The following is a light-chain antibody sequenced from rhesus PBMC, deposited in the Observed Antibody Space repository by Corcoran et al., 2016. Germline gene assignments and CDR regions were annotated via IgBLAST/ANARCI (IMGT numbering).Light chain of an antibody. Sequence: AIQMTQSPSSLSASVGDTVTITFRASQSIGSNLAWYQRKPGKVPKLLSSAASTLQSEVPSRFSGSGSGKDLRLTLRSLQPEDVTTYYCQKCGSAPYSFSQGTKVEIK. J-gene: IGKJ2*01. CDR3: QKCGSAPYS. V-gene: IGKV1-59*02. CDR1: QSIGSN. CDR2: AAS.